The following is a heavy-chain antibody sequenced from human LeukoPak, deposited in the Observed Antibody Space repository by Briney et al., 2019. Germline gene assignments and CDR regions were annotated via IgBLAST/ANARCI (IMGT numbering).Heavy chain of an antibody. CDR2: IEQDGSQK. D-gene: IGHD1-26*01. V-gene: IGHV3-7*01. Sequence: PGGALRLSCAASGFTFSRYWLSGVRQAPGKGLEWVASIEQDGSQKYYVDSVRGRFTISRDNAKNSVYLQMNSLRVEDTAVYYCARNSGSYPFDYWGQGTLVTVSS. J-gene: IGHJ4*02. CDR3: ARNSGSYPFDY. CDR1: GFTFSRYW.